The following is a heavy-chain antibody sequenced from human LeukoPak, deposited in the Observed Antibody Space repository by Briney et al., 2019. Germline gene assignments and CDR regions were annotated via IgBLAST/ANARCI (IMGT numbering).Heavy chain of an antibody. D-gene: IGHD3-22*01. CDR3: ARSRDYYDSSGYYSTSAYNWFDP. CDR2: ISSSGSNI. Sequence: GGSLRLSCAASGFTFSDYYMSWIRQAPGKGLEGVSYISSSGSNISYAYSLKRRFTISRDNAKNSLYLQMNSLRAEDTAVYYCARSRDYYDSSGYYSTSAYNWFDPWGQGTLVTVSS. V-gene: IGHV3-11*01. CDR1: GFTFSDYY. J-gene: IGHJ5*02.